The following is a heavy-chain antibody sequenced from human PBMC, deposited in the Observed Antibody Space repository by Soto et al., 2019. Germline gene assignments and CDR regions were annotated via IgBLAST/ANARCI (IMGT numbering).Heavy chain of an antibody. J-gene: IGHJ4*02. CDR1: GGSVTISDYY. Sequence: QLQLQESGPGLVKPSETLSLTCTVSGGSVTISDYYWGWIRQPPGKGLEWIGSIHYSGSTYYNPSLKSRVTISGDTSKTQFSLKLTSVTAADAAVYYCAAHDSGGYYAEYWGQGTLVTVSA. D-gene: IGHD3-22*01. V-gene: IGHV4-39*01. CDR2: IHYSGST. CDR3: AAHDSGGYYAEY.